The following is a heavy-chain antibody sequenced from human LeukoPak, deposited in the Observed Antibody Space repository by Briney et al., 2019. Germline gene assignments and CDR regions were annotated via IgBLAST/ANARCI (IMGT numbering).Heavy chain of an antibody. D-gene: IGHD1-26*01. CDR3: ARHDGSSFIYYVDH. J-gene: IGHJ4*02. CDR1: GFSVSSRA. CDR2: ISNSGYNT. Sequence: GGSLRLSCAASGFSVSSRAMSWVRQAPGKGLEWVSTISNSGYNTWYADSVKGWFTISRDNSQNTLYLQMSSLRAEDTALYYCARHDGSSFIYYVDHWGQGALVTVSS. V-gene: IGHV3-23*01.